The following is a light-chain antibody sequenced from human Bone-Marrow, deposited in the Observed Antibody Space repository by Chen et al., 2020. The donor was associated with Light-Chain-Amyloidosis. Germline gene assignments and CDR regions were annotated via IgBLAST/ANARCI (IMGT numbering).Light chain of an antibody. CDR1: QTISSNY. CDR3: QQYGTSPLT. J-gene: IGKJ4*01. V-gene: IGKV3-20*01. CDR2: GSS. Sequence: ELVLTQSPGPLSLSPGEGANLSRRASQTISSNYLTWYQQTVGQAPRLLIYGSSSRATGIPDRFTGSGSGTDFTLTINRLEPEDFAMYYCQQYGTSPLTFGGGTKVEIK.